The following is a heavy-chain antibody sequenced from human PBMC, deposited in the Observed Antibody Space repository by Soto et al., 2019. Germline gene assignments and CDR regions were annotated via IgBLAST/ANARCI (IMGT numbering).Heavy chain of an antibody. D-gene: IGHD3-3*01. CDR3: ARGWFGYDFWSGRLVDYYYSGMDV. CDR2: ISYDGSNK. V-gene: IGHV3-30-3*01. J-gene: IGHJ6*02. CDR1: GFTFSSYA. Sequence: GGSLRLSCAASGFTFSSYAMHWVRQAPGKGLEWVAVISYDGSNKYYADSVKGRFPISRDNSKNTLYLQMNSLRAEDTAVYYCARGWFGYDFWSGRLVDYYYSGMDVWGQGPTVTVYS.